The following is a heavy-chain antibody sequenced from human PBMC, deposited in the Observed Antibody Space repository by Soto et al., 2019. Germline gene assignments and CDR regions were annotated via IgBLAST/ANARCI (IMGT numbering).Heavy chain of an antibody. V-gene: IGHV4-34*01. CDR3: ASRSLTGLGFLRSDY. Sequence: PSETLSLTCAVYGGSFSGYYWSWIRQPPGKGLEWIGEINHSGSTNYNPSLKSRVTISVDTSKNQFSLKLSSVTAADTAVYYCASRSLTGLGFLRSDYWGQGTLVTVSS. J-gene: IGHJ4*02. D-gene: IGHD3-10*01. CDR1: GGSFSGYY. CDR2: INHSGST.